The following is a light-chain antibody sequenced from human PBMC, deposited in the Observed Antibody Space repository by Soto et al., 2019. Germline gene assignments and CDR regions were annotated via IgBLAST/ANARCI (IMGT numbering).Light chain of an antibody. V-gene: IGKV4-1*01. J-gene: IGKJ4*01. Sequence: DIVMTQSPDSLAVSLGERATINCKSSQSVLYSSNNKNYLAWYQQKPGQPPKLLIYWASTRESGVPDRFSGSGSETDFTLTIRSLQAEDVTVYYCPQYYSNPLTFGGGTKVEIK. CDR2: WAS. CDR3: PQYYSNPLT. CDR1: QSVLYSSNNKNY.